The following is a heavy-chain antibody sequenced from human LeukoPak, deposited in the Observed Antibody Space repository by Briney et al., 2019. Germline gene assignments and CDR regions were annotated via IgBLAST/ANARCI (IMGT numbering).Heavy chain of an antibody. D-gene: IGHD3-16*01. Sequence: QPGGSLRLSCAASGFTFSSYEMNWVRQAPGKGLEWVSYISSSGSTIYYADSVKGRFTISRDNARNSLYLQMSSLRPEDTAVYYCATYTHWVAGDVWGQGTTVTVSS. J-gene: IGHJ6*02. CDR1: GFTFSSYE. CDR2: ISSSGSTI. V-gene: IGHV3-48*03. CDR3: ATYTHWVAGDV.